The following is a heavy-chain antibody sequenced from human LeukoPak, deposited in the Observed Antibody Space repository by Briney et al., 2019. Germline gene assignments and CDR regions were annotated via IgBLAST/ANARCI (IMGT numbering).Heavy chain of an antibody. CDR1: GFTVSSNY. V-gene: IGHV3-53*01. J-gene: IGHJ6*02. Sequence: GGSLRLSCAASGFTVSSNYMSWVRQAPGKGLEWVSVIYSGGSTYYADSVKGRFTISRDNSKNTLYLQMNSLRAEDTAVYYRARDRSYYYYYGMDVWGQGTTVTVSS. CDR3: ARDRSYYYYYGMDV. CDR2: IYSGGST.